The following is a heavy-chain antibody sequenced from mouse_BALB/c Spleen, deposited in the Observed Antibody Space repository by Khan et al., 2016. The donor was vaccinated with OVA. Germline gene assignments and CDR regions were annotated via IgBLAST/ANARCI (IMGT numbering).Heavy chain of an antibody. V-gene: IGHV1-7*01. J-gene: IGHJ2*01. CDR1: GYTFTSYW. CDR3: ARDRFDY. Sequence: QVQLKQSGAELAKPGASVKMSCKASGYTFTSYWMHWIKQRPGQGLEWIGYINPTSGYTDYNQKFKDKATLTADKSSSTAYMQLSSLTSDDSAVFCGARDRFDYWGQGTALTVSS. CDR2: INPTSGYT.